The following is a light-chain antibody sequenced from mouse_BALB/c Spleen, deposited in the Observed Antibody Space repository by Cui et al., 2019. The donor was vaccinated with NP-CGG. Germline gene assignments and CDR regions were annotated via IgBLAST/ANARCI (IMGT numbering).Light chain of an antibody. V-gene: IGLV1*01. CDR3: ALWYNNHWV. CDR1: TGAVTSSNY. CDR2: GTK. J-gene: IGLJ1*01. Sequence: QSVVTNLYSLTTSPGETVTLTCRSSTGAVTSSNYANWVQEKPDHLFTGLIGGTKNRAPGVPARFSGSLIGDKAALTITGAQTEDEAIYFCALWYNNHWVFGGGTKLTVL.